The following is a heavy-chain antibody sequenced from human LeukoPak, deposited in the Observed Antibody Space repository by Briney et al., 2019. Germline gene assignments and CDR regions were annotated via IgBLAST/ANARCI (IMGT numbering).Heavy chain of an antibody. J-gene: IGHJ6*03. CDR3: ARNPGIAAAGTTLDYYYYMDV. V-gene: IGHV4-39*07. CDR2: IYYSGST. D-gene: IGHD6-13*01. Sequence: SETLSLTCTVSGGSISSSSYYWGWIRQPPGKGLEWIGSIYYSGSTYYNPSLKSRVTISVDTSKNQFSLKLSSVTAADTAVYYCARNPGIAAAGTTLDYYYYMDVWGKGTTVTVSS. CDR1: GGSISSSSYY.